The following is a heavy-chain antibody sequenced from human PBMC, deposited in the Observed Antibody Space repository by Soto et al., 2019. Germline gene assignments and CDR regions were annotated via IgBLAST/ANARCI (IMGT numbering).Heavy chain of an antibody. CDR1: GITFSSYA. CDR3: AKAVHSTGWSQNDV. V-gene: IGHV3-23*01. D-gene: IGHD6-19*01. J-gene: IGHJ3*01. Sequence: EVQLLESGGGLVQPGGSLRLSCAASGITFSSYAMSWVRQAPGKGLEWVSTISTSGTNTYYADSVRGRFTISRDNPMDTLYLRMNSLRAEDTALYYCAKAVHSTGWSQNDVWGQGTMVTVSS. CDR2: ISTSGTNT.